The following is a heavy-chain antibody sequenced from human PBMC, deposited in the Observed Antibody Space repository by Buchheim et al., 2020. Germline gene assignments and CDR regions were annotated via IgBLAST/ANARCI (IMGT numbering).Heavy chain of an antibody. V-gene: IGHV3-23*01. CDR1: GFTFSSYA. J-gene: IGHJ6*02. CDR2: ISGSGGST. CDR3: AKRGGGYCSSTSCRFSYGMDV. D-gene: IGHD2-2*01. Sequence: EVQLLESGGGLVQPGGSLRLSCAPSGFTFSSYAMSWVRQAPGKGLEWVSAISGSGGSTYYADSVKGRFTISRDNSKNTLYLQMNSLRAEDTAVYYCAKRGGGYCSSTSCRFSYGMDVWGQGTT.